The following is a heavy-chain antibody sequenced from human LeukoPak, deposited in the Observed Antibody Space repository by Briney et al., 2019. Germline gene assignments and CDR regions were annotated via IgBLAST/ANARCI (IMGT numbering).Heavy chain of an antibody. V-gene: IGHV4-34*01. Sequence: SETLSLTCAVYGGSFSGYYWSWIRQPPGKGLEWIGEINHSGSTNYNPSLKSRVTMSVDTSKNQSSLKLSSVTAADTAVYYCARPGPPYSSGWFPFDYWGQGTLVTVSS. CDR1: GGSFSGYY. CDR3: ARPGPPYSSGWFPFDY. CDR2: INHSGST. D-gene: IGHD6-19*01. J-gene: IGHJ4*02.